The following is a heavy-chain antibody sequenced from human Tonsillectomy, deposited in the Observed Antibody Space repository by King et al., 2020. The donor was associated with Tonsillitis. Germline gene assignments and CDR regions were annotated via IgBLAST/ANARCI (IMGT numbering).Heavy chain of an antibody. CDR3: AKYSSSPPRGEYLQV. CDR1: GFTFSSYA. Sequence: VQLVESGGGLVQPGGSLRLSCAASGFTFSSYAMSWVRQAPGKGLEWVSTISGSGGSTYYADSVKGRFTISRDNFKNTLHVQMNSRRAEDTALYYCAKYSSSPPRGEYLQVWGQGTLVTVSS. V-gene: IGHV3-23*04. CDR2: ISGSGGST. D-gene: IGHD6-13*01. J-gene: IGHJ1*01.